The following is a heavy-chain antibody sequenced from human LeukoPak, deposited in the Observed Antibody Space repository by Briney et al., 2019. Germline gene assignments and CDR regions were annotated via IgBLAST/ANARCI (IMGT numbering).Heavy chain of an antibody. CDR3: ARGLRGYYYYMDV. CDR1: GFIFSNYW. J-gene: IGHJ6*03. V-gene: IGHV3-30*03. CDR2: ISYDGSNK. Sequence: GGSLRLSCVASGFIFSNYWMSWVRQVPGKGLEWVAVISYDGSNKYYADSVKGRFTISRDNAKNTLYLQMNSLRAEDTAVYYCARGLRGYYYYMDVWGKGTTVTVSS.